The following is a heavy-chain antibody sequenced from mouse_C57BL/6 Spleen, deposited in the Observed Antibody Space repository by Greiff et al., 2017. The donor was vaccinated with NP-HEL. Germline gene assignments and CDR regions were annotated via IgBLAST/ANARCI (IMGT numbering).Heavy chain of an antibody. J-gene: IGHJ1*03. D-gene: IGHD2-4*01. V-gene: IGHV1-52*01. CDR2: IDPSDSET. CDR3: AREVYDYDEGYWYFDV. CDR1: GYTFTSYW. Sequence: QVQLQQPGAELVRPGSSVKLSCKASGYTFTSYWMHWVKQRPIQGLEWIGNIDPSDSETHYNQKFKDKATLTVDKSSSTAYMQLSSLTSEDSAVYYCAREVYDYDEGYWYFDVWGTGTTVTVSS.